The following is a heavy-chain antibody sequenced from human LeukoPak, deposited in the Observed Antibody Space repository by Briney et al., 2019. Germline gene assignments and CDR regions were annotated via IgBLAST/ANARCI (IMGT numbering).Heavy chain of an antibody. Sequence: GSSVKVSCKASGGTFSSYAISWVRQAPGQGLEWMGGIIPIFGTANYAQKFQGRVTITADESTSTAYMELSSLRSEDTAVYYCARSYCSSTSCPGYFQHWGQGTLVTVSS. J-gene: IGHJ1*01. CDR3: ARSYCSSTSCPGYFQH. CDR1: GGTFSSYA. CDR2: IIPIFGTA. D-gene: IGHD2-2*01. V-gene: IGHV1-69*01.